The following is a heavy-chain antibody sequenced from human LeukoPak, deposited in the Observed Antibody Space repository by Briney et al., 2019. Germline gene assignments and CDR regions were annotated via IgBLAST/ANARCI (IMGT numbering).Heavy chain of an antibody. V-gene: IGHV3-48*04. J-gene: IGHJ4*02. D-gene: IGHD2-15*01. CDR3: ARDSGGSIDY. CDR1: GFTVSSNY. CDR2: ISSSGSTI. Sequence: GGSLRLSCAASGFTVSSNYMNWVRQAPGKGLEWVSYISSSGSTIYYADSVKGRFTISRDNAKKSLYLQMNSLRAEDTAVYYCARDSGGSIDYWGQGTPVTVSS.